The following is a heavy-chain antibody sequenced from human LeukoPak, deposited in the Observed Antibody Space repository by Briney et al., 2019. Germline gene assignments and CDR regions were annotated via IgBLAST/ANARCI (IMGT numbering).Heavy chain of an antibody. CDR1: GGSISSSSHY. CDR3: VRLRWLQFGPIDY. D-gene: IGHD5-24*01. V-gene: IGHV4-39*01. J-gene: IGHJ4*02. Sequence: PSETLSLTCTVSGGSISSSSHYWGWIRQPPGKGLEWIGSIYDSGSTYDNPSLKSRLTISVDTSKNQFSLKLSSVTAADTAVYYCVRLRWLQFGPIDYWGQGAQVTVSS. CDR2: IYDSGST.